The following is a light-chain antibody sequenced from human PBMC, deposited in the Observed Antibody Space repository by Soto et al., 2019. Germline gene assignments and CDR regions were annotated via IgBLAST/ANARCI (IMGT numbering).Light chain of an antibody. V-gene: IGKV1-5*03. CDR2: KAS. CDR1: QTISSW. J-gene: IGKJ1*01. Sequence: DIXMTQSPSTLSGSVGDRVTITCRASQTISSWLAWYQQKPGKAPKLLIYKASTLKSGVPSRFSGSGSGTEFTPTSSSQQPDYVATYCYQHNNSHSETFGQGTKVELK. CDR3: QHNNSHSET.